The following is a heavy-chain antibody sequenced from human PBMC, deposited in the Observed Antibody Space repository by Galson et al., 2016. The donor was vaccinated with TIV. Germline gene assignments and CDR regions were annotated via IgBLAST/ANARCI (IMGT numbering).Heavy chain of an antibody. D-gene: IGHD6-13*01. V-gene: IGHV3-21*01. Sequence: SLRLSCAAPGFTFSSSTMNWVRQAPGKGLEWVSSISGRRSYIYYADSVKGRFTVSRDNAKNSLSLQMNVLRVEDTGVYFCASQSPAYSSSWYHFDNWGQGTPVTVSS. CDR1: GFTFSSST. CDR3: ASQSPAYSSSWYHFDN. J-gene: IGHJ4*02. CDR2: ISGRRSYI.